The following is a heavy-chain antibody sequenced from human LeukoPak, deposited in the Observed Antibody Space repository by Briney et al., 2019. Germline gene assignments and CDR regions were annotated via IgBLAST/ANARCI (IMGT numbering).Heavy chain of an antibody. J-gene: IGHJ4*02. D-gene: IGHD1-26*01. CDR3: ASSEMGAPFASFDY. CDR1: GYTFTGYY. CDR2: INPNSGGT. Sequence: ASVKVSCKASGYTFTGYYMHWVRQAPGQGLEWMGWINPNSGGTNYAQKFQGRVTMTRDTSISTAYMELSRLRSDDTAVYYCASSEMGAPFASFDYWGQGTLVTVSS. V-gene: IGHV1-2*02.